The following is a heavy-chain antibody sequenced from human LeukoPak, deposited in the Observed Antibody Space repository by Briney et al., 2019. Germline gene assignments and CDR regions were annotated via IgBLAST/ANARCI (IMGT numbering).Heavy chain of an antibody. J-gene: IGHJ4*02. V-gene: IGHV1-46*01. D-gene: IGHD3-22*01. CDR1: GYTFTSYD. CDR2: INPSGGGT. Sequence: ASVKVSCKASGYTFTSYDMHWVRQGPGQGLEWMGIINPSGGGTSYAQKFQGRVTMTRDTSTSTVYMELSSLRSEDTAVYYCARAYYYDSSGYYYWGQGTLVTVS. CDR3: ARAYYYDSSGYYY.